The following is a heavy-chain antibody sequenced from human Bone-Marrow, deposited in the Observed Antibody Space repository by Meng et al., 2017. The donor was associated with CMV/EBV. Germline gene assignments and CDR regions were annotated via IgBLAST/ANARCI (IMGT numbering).Heavy chain of an antibody. D-gene: IGHD1-26*01. CDR2: IRYDGSNS. CDR3: AKDEWEWEPLKGPPFDY. CDR1: GFIFSNYG. Sequence: GESLKISCAASGFIFSNYGMHWVRLTPDKGLEWVAFIRYDGSNSYYADSVEGRFTISRDNSKNTLYLQMNSLRAEDTAVYNCAKDEWEWEPLKGPPFDYWGQGTLVTVSS. J-gene: IGHJ4*02. V-gene: IGHV3-30*02.